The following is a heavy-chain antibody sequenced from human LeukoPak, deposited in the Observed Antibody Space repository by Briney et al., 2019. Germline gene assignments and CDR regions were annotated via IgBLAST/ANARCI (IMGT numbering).Heavy chain of an antibody. CDR1: GFTFTNAW. CDR3: TTDSRYRYAYDH. J-gene: IGHJ5*02. CDR2: IKSKTDGGTT. Sequence: GGSLRLSCAASGFTFTNAWMSWVRQAPGKGLEWVGRIKSKTDGGTTDYAAPVKGRFTISRDDSKNTLYLQMNSLKTEDTAVYYCTTDSRYRYAYDHWGQGTLVTVSS. D-gene: IGHD5-18*01. V-gene: IGHV3-15*01.